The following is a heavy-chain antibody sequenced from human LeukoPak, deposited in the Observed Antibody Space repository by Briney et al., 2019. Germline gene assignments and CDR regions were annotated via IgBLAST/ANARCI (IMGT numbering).Heavy chain of an antibody. Sequence: ASVKVSCKESGYTLTNYNITWVRQAPGQGLEWMGWINTYKGDTLYAQKFQGRVTMTADTSANTAYMELRSLRFDDTAVYYCAREFGHCYGDNCFYFFDTWGQGFRVTVSS. J-gene: IGHJ4*02. D-gene: IGHD4-23*01. CDR3: AREFGHCYGDNCFYFFDT. CDR1: GYTLTNYN. V-gene: IGHV1-18*01. CDR2: INTYKGDT.